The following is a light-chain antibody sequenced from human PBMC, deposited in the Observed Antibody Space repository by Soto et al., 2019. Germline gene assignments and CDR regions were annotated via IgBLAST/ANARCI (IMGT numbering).Light chain of an antibody. J-gene: IGLJ2*01. V-gene: IGLV2-8*01. CDR3: SSYAGSNNHVV. CDR2: EVN. Sequence: QSALTQPPSASGSPGQSVTISCTGTSSDVGIYIYVSWYQQHPGKAPKLMIYEVNNRPSGVPDRFSGSKSGNTASLTVSGLQAEDEADYYCSSYAGSNNHVVFGGGTKLTVL. CDR1: SSDVGIYIY.